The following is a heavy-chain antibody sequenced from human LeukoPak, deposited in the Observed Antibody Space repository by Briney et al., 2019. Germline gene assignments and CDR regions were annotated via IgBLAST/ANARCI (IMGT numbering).Heavy chain of an antibody. CDR2: VFYSGST. CDR1: AGSISSYY. D-gene: IGHD5-18*01. J-gene: IGHJ3*02. Sequence: SETLSLTCSVSAGSISSYYWSWIRQPPGKGLEWIGCVFYSGSTNYNPSLKSRVTISLDTSKNQFSLKVSSVTAADTAMYYCARSLRLWDAFDIWGQGTTVTVSS. V-gene: IGHV4-59*01. CDR3: ARSLRLWDAFDI.